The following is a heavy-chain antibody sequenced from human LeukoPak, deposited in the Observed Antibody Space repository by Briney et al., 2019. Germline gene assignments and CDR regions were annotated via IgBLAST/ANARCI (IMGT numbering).Heavy chain of an antibody. CDR1: GSTFSSYS. CDR2: ISTSSSYI. CDR3: AREEDGKAESFDP. Sequence: PGGSLRLSCAASGSTFSSYSMNWVRHAPGKGLEWVSSISTSSSYIYYADSVKGRFTISRDNAKNSLYLQMNSLRAEDTAVYYCAREEDGKAESFDPWGQGTLVTVSS. V-gene: IGHV3-21*01. D-gene: IGHD1-1*01. J-gene: IGHJ5*02.